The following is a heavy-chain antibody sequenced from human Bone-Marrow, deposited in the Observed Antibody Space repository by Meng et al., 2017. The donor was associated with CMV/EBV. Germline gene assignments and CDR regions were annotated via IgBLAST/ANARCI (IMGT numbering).Heavy chain of an antibody. V-gene: IGHV3-15*07. CDR1: FTLSSAW. D-gene: IGHD3-22*01. Sequence: FTLSSAWMNWVRQAPGKGLEWVGRIKSKTDGGTTDYAAPVKGRFTISRDDSKNTLYLQMNSLKTEDTAVYYCTTDGYYDSTDQEFDIWGQGTMVTVSS. CDR2: IKSKTDGGTT. J-gene: IGHJ3*02. CDR3: TTDGYYDSTDQEFDI.